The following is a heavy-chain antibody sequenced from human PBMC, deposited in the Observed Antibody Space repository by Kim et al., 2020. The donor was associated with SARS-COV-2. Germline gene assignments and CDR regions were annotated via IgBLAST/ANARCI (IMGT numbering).Heavy chain of an antibody. D-gene: IGHD3-22*01. Sequence: GASLKISCKGSGYSFTSYWIGWVRQMPGKGLEWMGIIYPGDSDTRYSPSFQGQVTISADKSISTAYLQWSSLKASDTAMYYCARSGYYYDSSGYSESFDYWGQGTLVTVSS. CDR2: IYPGDSDT. J-gene: IGHJ4*02. CDR3: ARSGYYYDSSGYSESFDY. V-gene: IGHV5-51*01. CDR1: GYSFTSYW.